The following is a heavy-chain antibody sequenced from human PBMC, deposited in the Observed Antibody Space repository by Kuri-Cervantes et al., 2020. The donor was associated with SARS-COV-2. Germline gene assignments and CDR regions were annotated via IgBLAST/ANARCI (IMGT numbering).Heavy chain of an antibody. CDR1: GYTFTSYA. J-gene: IGHJ3*02. Sequence: ASVKVSCKASGYTFTSYAMHWVRQAPGQRLEWMGWINAVNGNTKYSQKFQGRVTITRDTSASTAYMELSSLRSEDTALYYCARDRGSQWLASYDAFDIWGQGTMVTVSS. CDR3: ARDRGSQWLASYDAFDI. CDR2: INAVNGNT. D-gene: IGHD6-19*01. V-gene: IGHV1-3*01.